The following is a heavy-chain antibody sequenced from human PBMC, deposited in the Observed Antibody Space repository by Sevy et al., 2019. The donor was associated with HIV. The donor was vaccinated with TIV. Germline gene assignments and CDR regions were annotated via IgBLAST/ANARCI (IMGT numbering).Heavy chain of an antibody. D-gene: IGHD1-26*01. CDR1: GYTFTSYG. CDR2: ISAYNGNT. V-gene: IGHV1-18*04. Sequence: ASVKVSCKASGYTFTSYGISWVRQAPGQGLEWMEGISAYNGNTNYAQKLQGRVTMTTDTSTSTAYMELRSLRSDDTALYYCAREGSGSYLPPSDYWGQGTLVTVSS. J-gene: IGHJ4*02. CDR3: AREGSGSYLPPSDY.